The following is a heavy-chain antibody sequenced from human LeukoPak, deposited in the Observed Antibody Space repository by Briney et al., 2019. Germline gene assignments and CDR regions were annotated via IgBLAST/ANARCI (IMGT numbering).Heavy chain of an antibody. CDR1: GYTFTSYA. Sequence: GASVKVSCKASGYTFTSYAMHWVRQAPGQRLEWMGWINAGNGNTKYPQKFQGRVTITRDTSASTAYMELSSLRSEDTAVYYCACSVTTQFQGDYWGQGTLVTVSS. CDR3: ACSVTTQFQGDY. CDR2: INAGNGNT. D-gene: IGHD4-17*01. J-gene: IGHJ4*02. V-gene: IGHV1-3*01.